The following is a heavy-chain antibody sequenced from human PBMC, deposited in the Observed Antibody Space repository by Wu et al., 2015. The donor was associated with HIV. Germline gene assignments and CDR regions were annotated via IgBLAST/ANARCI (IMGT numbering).Heavy chain of an antibody. D-gene: IGHD2-2*01. V-gene: IGHV1-69*15. Sequence: QVHLVQFGGEVKKPGSSVKVTCKASGDGFTSYAVSWVRQAPGQGLEWMGRIIPIFGTANYAQKFQGRVTITADESTSTAYMELSSLRSEDTAVYYCARPSIYCSSTSCYADYYYGMDVWGQGTTVTVSS. J-gene: IGHJ6*02. CDR1: GDGFTSYA. CDR2: IIPIFGTA. CDR3: ARPSIYCSSTSCYADYYYGMDV.